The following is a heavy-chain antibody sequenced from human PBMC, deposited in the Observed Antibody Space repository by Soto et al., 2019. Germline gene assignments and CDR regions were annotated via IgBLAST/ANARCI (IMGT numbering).Heavy chain of an antibody. Sequence: GESLKISCKGSGYSFITYWIGWVRQMPGKGLEWMGIIYPGDSDTRYSPSFQGQVTISDDKSISTAYLQWSSLKASDTAMYYCARQHGHTVPTPLIDYWGQGTLVTVSS. V-gene: IGHV5-51*01. D-gene: IGHD4-17*01. CDR3: ARQHGHTVPTPLIDY. J-gene: IGHJ4*02. CDR1: GYSFITYW. CDR2: IYPGDSDT.